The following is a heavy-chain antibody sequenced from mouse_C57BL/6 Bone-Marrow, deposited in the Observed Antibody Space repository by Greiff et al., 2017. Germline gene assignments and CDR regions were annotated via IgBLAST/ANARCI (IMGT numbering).Heavy chain of an antibody. V-gene: IGHV1-74*01. J-gene: IGHJ4*01. Sequence: QVQLQQSGAELVKPGASVKVSCKASGYTFTSYWMHWVKQRPGQGLEWIGRFHPSDSDTNYNQKFKGKATLTVDKSSSTAYMQLSSLTSEDSAVYYCAISPYYYGSSPYAMDYWGQGTSVTVSS. D-gene: IGHD1-1*01. CDR2: FHPSDSDT. CDR1: GYTFTSYW. CDR3: AISPYYYGSSPYAMDY.